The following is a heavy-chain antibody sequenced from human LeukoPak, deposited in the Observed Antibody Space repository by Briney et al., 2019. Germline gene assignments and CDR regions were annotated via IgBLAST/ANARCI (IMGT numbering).Heavy chain of an antibody. CDR2: ISRSGDYT. J-gene: IGHJ3*01. V-gene: IGHV3-23*01. CDR3: AKRRLGGLRSGFDV. D-gene: IGHD4-17*01. Sequence: GGSLRLSCAASAFTFSNYAMNWVRQAPGKGLEWVSGISRSGDYTYYADSVKGRFTISRDNSKNTLYLQMSSLRAEDTALYYCAKRRLGGLRSGFDVWGQGTMVTVSS. CDR1: AFTFSNYA.